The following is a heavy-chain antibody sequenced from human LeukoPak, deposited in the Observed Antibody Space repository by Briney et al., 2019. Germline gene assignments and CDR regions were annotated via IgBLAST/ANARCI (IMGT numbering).Heavy chain of an antibody. CDR1: GFNFDRLA. V-gene: IGHV3-64D*06. CDR2: INNVATTT. D-gene: IGHD5-12*01. J-gene: IGHJ4*02. CDR3: VKDLAYYYSGELYFDS. Sequence: PGGSLRLSCSASGFNFDRLAMHWVRQAPGKGLESVSTINNVATTTHYADSVRDRFTISRDNVKHMLFLQMTGLRVEDTATYYCVKDLAYYYSGELYFDSWGQGTQATVSS.